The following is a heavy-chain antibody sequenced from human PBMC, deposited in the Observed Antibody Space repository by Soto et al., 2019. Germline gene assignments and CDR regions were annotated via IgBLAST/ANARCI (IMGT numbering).Heavy chain of an antibody. Sequence: QEQLVQSGAEVKKPGASVKVSCKGSGYTFTEYYIHWVRQAPGRGLEWMGWISPNSGRTKSAQKFQGWVTMTEDTSIATVYMELTGLKSDDTAIYFCARRLGAAGDYFYGLDVWGQGTAVIVSS. CDR2: ISPNSGRT. V-gene: IGHV1-2*04. D-gene: IGHD6-25*01. J-gene: IGHJ6*02. CDR3: ARRLGAAGDYFYGLDV. CDR1: GYTFTEYY.